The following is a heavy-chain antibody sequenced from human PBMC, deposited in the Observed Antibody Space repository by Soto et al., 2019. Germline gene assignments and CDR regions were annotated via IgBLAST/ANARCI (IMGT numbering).Heavy chain of an antibody. D-gene: IGHD2-2*01. Sequence: ASVKVSCKASGYTFTSYGISWVRQAPGQGLEWMGWISAYNGNTNYAQKLQGRVTMTTDTSTSTAYMELRSLRSDDTAVYYCARESGGVPAATDLDYWGQGTLVTVSS. CDR3: ARESGGVPAATDLDY. CDR2: ISAYNGNT. V-gene: IGHV1-18*01. J-gene: IGHJ4*02. CDR1: GYTFTSYG.